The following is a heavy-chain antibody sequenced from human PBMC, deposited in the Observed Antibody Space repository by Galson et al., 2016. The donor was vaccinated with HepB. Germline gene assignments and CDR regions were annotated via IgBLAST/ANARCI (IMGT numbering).Heavy chain of an antibody. CDR1: GYRFIQNW. CDR2: IYPGDSKT. D-gene: IGHD2-8*01. V-gene: IGHV5-51*01. J-gene: IGHJ6*03. CDR3: ARIGGFCTYDECLAGMDA. Sequence: QSGAEVKQPGESLKISCKVSGYRFIQNWIGWVRQMPGKGLEWMGNIYPGDSKTSFSPPFQGQVNISADMSTNTAYLQWSRLKASDTAIYYCARIGGFCTYDECLAGMDAWGKGTTVTVSS.